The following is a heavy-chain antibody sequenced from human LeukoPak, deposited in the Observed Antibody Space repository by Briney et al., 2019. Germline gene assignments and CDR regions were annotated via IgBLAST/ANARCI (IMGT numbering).Heavy chain of an antibody. CDR1: GFIFSNYG. D-gene: IGHD3-22*01. V-gene: IGHV3-23*01. J-gene: IGHJ4*02. Sequence: GGSLRLSCAASGFIFSNYGMNWVRQAPGKGLEWVAAISASGSATSYANSVRGRFTISRDNSKSTTYLQMNSLRAEDTAVYYCARPLRSGYYLAFEYWGPGTLVTVSS. CDR3: ARPLRSGYYLAFEY. CDR2: ISASGSAT.